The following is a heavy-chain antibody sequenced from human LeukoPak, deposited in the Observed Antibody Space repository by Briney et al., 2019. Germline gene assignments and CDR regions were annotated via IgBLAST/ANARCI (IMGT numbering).Heavy chain of an antibody. CDR1: GGTFSSYA. D-gene: IGHD1-7*01. V-gene: IGHV1-69*13. Sequence: SVKVSCKASGGTFSSYAISWVRQAPGQGLEWMGGIIPIFGTANYAQKFQGRVTITADESTSTAYMELSSLRSEDTAVYYCARDLTGTTWGYFDYWGQGTLVAVSS. J-gene: IGHJ4*02. CDR2: IIPIFGTA. CDR3: ARDLTGTTWGYFDY.